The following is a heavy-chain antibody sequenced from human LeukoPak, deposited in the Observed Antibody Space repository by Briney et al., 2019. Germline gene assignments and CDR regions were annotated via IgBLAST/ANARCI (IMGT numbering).Heavy chain of an antibody. CDR2: IRYDGSNK. D-gene: IGHD1-26*01. J-gene: IGHJ1*01. V-gene: IGHV3-30*02. Sequence: GGSLRLSCAASGFTFSSYGMHWVRQAPGRGLERVAFIRYDGSNKYYADSVKGRFTISRDDSKNTLYLQMNSLRAEDTAVYYCAKETSGSYSAEYFQHWGQGTLVTVSS. CDR1: GFTFSSYG. CDR3: AKETSGSYSAEYFQH.